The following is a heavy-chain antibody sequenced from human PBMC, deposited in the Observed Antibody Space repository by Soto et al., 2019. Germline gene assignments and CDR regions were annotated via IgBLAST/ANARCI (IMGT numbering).Heavy chain of an antibody. D-gene: IGHD4-17*01. CDR2: IYYSGST. Sequence: QVRLEESGPGLVKPSETLSLICSVSGGSVNNANYFWNWIRHHPENGLEWIGYIYYSGSTRYNPSFKTRATLSIATSKNQFALRLNSVTVADTAVYFCAREADYGGSRGGMDVWGRGTTVTVSS. CDR3: AREADYGGSRGGMDV. CDR1: GGSVNNANYF. V-gene: IGHV4-31*03. J-gene: IGHJ6*02.